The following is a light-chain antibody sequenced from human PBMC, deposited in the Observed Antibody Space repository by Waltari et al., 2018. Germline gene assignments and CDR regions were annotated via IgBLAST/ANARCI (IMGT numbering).Light chain of an antibody. CDR3: VTWDESLNGPV. CDR1: SSNIGSVT. CDR2: NND. V-gene: IGLV1-44*01. J-gene: IGLJ3*02. Sequence: QSVLTQPPSASGAPGQRVTISCSGSSSNIGSVTVKWYQQLPGTAPKLLIYNNDQRPSGVPDRFSGSKSGTSASLAISGLQSEDEADYYCVTWDESLNGPVFGGGTKLTVL.